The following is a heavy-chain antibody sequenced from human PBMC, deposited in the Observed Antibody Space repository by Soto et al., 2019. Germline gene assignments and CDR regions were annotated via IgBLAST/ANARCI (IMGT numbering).Heavy chain of an antibody. CDR3: ARFAYYPSASPGDVDY. D-gene: IGHD3-10*01. J-gene: IGHJ4*02. Sequence: ASVKVSCKASGYTFTSYGISWVRQAPGQGLEWMGWISAYNGNTNYAQKLQGRVTMTTDTSTSTAYMELRSLRSDDTAVYYCARFAYYPSASPGDVDYWGQGTLVTVSS. V-gene: IGHV1-18*04. CDR2: ISAYNGNT. CDR1: GYTFTSYG.